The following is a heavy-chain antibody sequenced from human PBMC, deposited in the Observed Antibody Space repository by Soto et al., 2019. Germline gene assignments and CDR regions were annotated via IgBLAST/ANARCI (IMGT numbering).Heavy chain of an antibody. J-gene: IGHJ4*02. Sequence: QVQLVESGGGGVQPGRSLRRPCAASDLTFRGYGLHGVRKAPGKGLEWVAVIWCDGSNKYYADSVKGRFTISRDNSKNTLYLQMNSLRAEDTAVYYCASTEGYCSSTSCPSGGFDYWGQGTLVTVSS. D-gene: IGHD2-2*01. CDR3: ASTEGYCSSTSCPSGGFDY. V-gene: IGHV3-33*01. CDR1: DLTFRGYG. CDR2: IWCDGSNK.